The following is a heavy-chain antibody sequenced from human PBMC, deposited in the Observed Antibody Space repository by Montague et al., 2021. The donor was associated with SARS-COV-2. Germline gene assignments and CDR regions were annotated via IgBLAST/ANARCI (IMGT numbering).Heavy chain of an antibody. Sequence: TLSLTCAVSGGSISSGGYSWSWIRQPPGKGLEWIGYIYHSGSTYYNLSLKSRATISVDRSKNQFSLKLSSVTAADTAVYYCAREAGDYGGMDVWGQGTAVTVSS. V-gene: IGHV4-30-2*01. D-gene: IGHD3-16*01. CDR1: GGSISSGGYS. CDR2: IYHSGST. J-gene: IGHJ6*02. CDR3: AREAGDYGGMDV.